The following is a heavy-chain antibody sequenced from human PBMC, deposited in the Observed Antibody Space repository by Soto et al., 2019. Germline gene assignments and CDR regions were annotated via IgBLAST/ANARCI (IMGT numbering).Heavy chain of an antibody. CDR1: GASIRSSDW. J-gene: IGHJ4*02. Sequence: PSETLSLTCAVSGASIRSSDWWSWVRQSPGKGLEWIGEIYHGGSTTYNPLLESRLSMSIDKSKNQFSLKLTSVTAADTAVYFCARTLGVAAARRGYYIDSWGQGTLVTVSS. CDR3: ARTLGVAAARRGYYIDS. D-gene: IGHD6-25*01. CDR2: IYHGGST. V-gene: IGHV4-4*02.